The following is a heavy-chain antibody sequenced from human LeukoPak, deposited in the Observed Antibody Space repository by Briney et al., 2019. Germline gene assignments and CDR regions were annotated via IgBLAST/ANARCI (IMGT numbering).Heavy chain of an antibody. Sequence: GGSLRLSCAASGFTFNRYNMNWVRRAPGKGLEWVSSISTSSSYIYYAASVRGRFTISRDNAKNSLYLQMNSLRAEDTAVYSCARGADGVSSNSRGWFDPWGQGTLVTVSS. D-gene: IGHD2-15*01. CDR1: GFTFNRYN. V-gene: IGHV3-21*01. J-gene: IGHJ5*02. CDR3: ARGADGVSSNSRGWFDP. CDR2: ISTSSSYI.